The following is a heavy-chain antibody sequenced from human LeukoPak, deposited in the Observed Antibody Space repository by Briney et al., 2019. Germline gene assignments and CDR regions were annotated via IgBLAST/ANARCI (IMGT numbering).Heavy chain of an antibody. CDR2: FYYDGSST. V-gene: IGHV4-39*02. CDR1: GDSIRSSSYY. CDR3: AREHNDAFDI. Sequence: PSETLSLTCSVSGDSIRSSSYYWGWIRQPPGKGLEWIGSFYYDGSSTDYNPSLKSRVAMSIDTSKNQFSLKLSSVTAVDTAVYYCAREHNDAFDIWGQGTMVTVSP. J-gene: IGHJ3*02.